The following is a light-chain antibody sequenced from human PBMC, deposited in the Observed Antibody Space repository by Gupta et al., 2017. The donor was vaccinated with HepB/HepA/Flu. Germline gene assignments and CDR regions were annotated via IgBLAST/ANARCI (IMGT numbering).Light chain of an antibody. CDR2: GAS. J-gene: IGKJ1*01. Sequence: EVVMTQSPATLSVSPGERATLSCRASQSVSSNFDWLQQKHGQATRLLIYGASTRATGIPARFGGSGSGTDFTLAISRLHSEDFAVYYRQQGNTWPLTFGQGTKVEIK. CDR3: QQGNTWPLT. CDR1: QSVSSN. V-gene: IGKV3-15*01.